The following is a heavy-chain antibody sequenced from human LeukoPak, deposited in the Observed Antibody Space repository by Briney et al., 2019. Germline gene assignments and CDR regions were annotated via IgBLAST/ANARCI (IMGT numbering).Heavy chain of an antibody. CDR2: INHSGST. J-gene: IGHJ5*02. Sequence: PSETLSLTCAVYGGSFSGYYWSWIRQPPGKGLECIGEINHSGSTNYNPSLKSRVTISVDTSKNQFSLKLSSVTAADTAVYYCARVGGYGTFDPWGQGTLVTVSS. D-gene: IGHD1-14*01. CDR1: GGSFSGYY. V-gene: IGHV4-34*01. CDR3: ARVGGYGTFDP.